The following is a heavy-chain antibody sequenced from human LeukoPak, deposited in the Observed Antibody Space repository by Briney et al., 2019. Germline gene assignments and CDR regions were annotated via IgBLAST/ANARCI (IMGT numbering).Heavy chain of an antibody. CDR3: VRDGIAAHARGLDY. Sequence: SVKVSCQASGGTFSSYAISWVRQAPGQGLEWMGGIIPIFGTANYAQKFQGRVTITTDESTSTAYMELSSLRSEDTAVYYCVRDGIAAHARGLDYWGQGTLVTVSS. CDR1: GGTFSSYA. D-gene: IGHD6-6*01. CDR2: IIPIFGTA. J-gene: IGHJ4*02. V-gene: IGHV1-69*05.